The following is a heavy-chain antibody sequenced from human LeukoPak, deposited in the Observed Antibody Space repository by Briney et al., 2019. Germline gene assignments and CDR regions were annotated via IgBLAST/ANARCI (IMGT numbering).Heavy chain of an antibody. CDR1: GYTFTGYY. Sequence: AASAKVSCKASGYTFTGYYMHWVRQAPGQGLEWMGWINPNSGGTNYAQKSQGRVTMTRDTSISTAYMELSRLRSDDTAVYYCARSRYDILTGNPRDYFDYWGQGTLVTVSS. CDR3: ARSRYDILTGNPRDYFDY. V-gene: IGHV1-2*02. CDR2: INPNSGGT. D-gene: IGHD3-9*01. J-gene: IGHJ4*02.